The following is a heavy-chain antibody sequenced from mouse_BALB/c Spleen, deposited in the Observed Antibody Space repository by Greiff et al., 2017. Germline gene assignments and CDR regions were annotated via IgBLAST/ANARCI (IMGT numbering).Heavy chain of an antibody. V-gene: IGHV5-12-2*01. J-gene: IGHJ4*01. CDR1: GFTFSSYT. D-gene: IGHD2-4*01. CDR2: ISNGGGST. Sequence: EVQLVESGGGLVQPGGSLKLSCAASGFTFSSYTMSWVRQTPEKRLEWVAYISNGGGSTYYPDTVKGRFTISRDNAKNTLYLQMSSLKSEDTAMYYCARHEGNDYDYAMDYWGQGTSVTVSS. CDR3: ARHEGNDYDYAMDY.